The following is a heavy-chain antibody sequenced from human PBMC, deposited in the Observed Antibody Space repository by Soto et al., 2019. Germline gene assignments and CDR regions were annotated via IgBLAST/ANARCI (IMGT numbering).Heavy chain of an antibody. V-gene: IGHV3-49*04. CDR1: GFTFGDYA. D-gene: IGHD4-17*01. CDR2: IRSKAYGGTT. Sequence: PGGSLRLSCTASGFTFGDYAMSWVRQAPGKGLEWVGFIRSKAYGGTTEYAASVKGRFTISRDDSKSIAYLQMNSLKTEDTAVYYCTRETNNRFLRPYHFDYWGQGTLVTVSS. J-gene: IGHJ4*02. CDR3: TRETNNRFLRPYHFDY.